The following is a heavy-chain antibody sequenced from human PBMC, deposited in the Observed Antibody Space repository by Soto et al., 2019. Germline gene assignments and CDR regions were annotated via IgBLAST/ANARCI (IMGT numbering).Heavy chain of an antibody. J-gene: IGHJ5*02. D-gene: IGHD1-26*01. CDR3: TTQGIVGATLGHWFDP. CDR2: IRSKANSYAT. Sequence: GGSLRLSCAASGFTFSGSAMHWVRQASGKGLEWVGRIRSKANSYATAYAASVKGRFTISRDDSKNTAYLQMNSLKTEDTAVYYCTTQGIVGATLGHWFDPWGQGTLVTVSS. CDR1: GFTFSGSA. V-gene: IGHV3-73*01.